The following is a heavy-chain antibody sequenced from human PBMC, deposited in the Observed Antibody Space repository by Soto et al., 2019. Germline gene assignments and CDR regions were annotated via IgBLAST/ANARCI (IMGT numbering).Heavy chain of an antibody. CDR1: GGSISSSNW. D-gene: IGHD3-3*01. Sequence: LCGGSISSSNWWSWVRQPPGKGLEWIGEIYHSGSTNYNPSLKSRVTISVDKSKNQFSLKLSSVTAADTAVYYCARVSLRFLEWLSSTYYYYGMDVWGQGTTVTVSS. J-gene: IGHJ6*02. CDR2: IYHSGST. CDR3: ARVSLRFLEWLSSTYYYYGMDV. V-gene: IGHV4-4*02.